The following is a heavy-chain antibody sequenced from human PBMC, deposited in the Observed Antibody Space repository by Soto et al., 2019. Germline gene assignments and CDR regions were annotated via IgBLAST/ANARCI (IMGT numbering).Heavy chain of an antibody. Sequence: PGGSLRLSCAASGFTFSSYAMSWVRQAPGKGREWVSVISGGGGSTYYADSVKGRFTISRDNSKNTLYLQINSLRAEDTALYYCVKDRQASCSGGSCYSGTFWGQGTLVTVSS. CDR1: GFTFSSYA. V-gene: IGHV3-23*01. J-gene: IGHJ4*02. CDR2: ISGGGGST. CDR3: VKDRQASCSGGSCYSGTF. D-gene: IGHD2-15*01.